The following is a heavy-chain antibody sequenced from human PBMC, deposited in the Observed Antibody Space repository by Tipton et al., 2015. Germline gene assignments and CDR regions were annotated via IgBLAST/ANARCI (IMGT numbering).Heavy chain of an antibody. D-gene: IGHD3-10*01. V-gene: IGHV4-59*01. Sequence: TLSLTCTVSGGSISSYYWSWIRQPPGKGLEWIGYIYYSGSTKYNPSLKSRVTISVDTSKNQFSLKLSSVTAADTAVYYCARLRETYGSDSDNWFDPWGQGTLVTVSS. CDR1: GGSISSYY. J-gene: IGHJ5*02. CDR3: ARLRETYGSDSDNWFDP. CDR2: IYYSGST.